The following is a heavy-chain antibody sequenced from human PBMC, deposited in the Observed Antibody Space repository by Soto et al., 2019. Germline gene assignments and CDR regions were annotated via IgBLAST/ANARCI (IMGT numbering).Heavy chain of an antibody. V-gene: IGHV1-69*02. D-gene: IGHD3-22*01. Sequence: ASVKVSCKASGGTFSSYTISWVRQAPGQGLEWMGRIIPILGIANYAQKFQGRVTITADKSTSTAYMELSSLRSEDTAVYYCAWYYYDSSGYYPPPPFDYWGQGTLVTVSS. J-gene: IGHJ4*02. CDR3: AWYYYDSSGYYPPPPFDY. CDR2: IIPILGIA. CDR1: GGTFSSYT.